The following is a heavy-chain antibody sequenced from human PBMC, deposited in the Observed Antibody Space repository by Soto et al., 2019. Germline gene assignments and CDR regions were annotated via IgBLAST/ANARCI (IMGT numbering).Heavy chain of an antibody. J-gene: IGHJ4*02. Sequence: PGGSLRLSCAVSGFNLSTYWMNWVRQAPGKGLEWVANIREDGSEKYYVDSVKGRFTISRDNAKNSLYLQMNSLRADDTAVYYCARDSFTAPGTFDYWGQGTLVTVSS. V-gene: IGHV3-7*01. CDR2: IREDGSEK. CDR3: ARDSFTAPGTFDY. D-gene: IGHD6-13*01. CDR1: GFNLSTYW.